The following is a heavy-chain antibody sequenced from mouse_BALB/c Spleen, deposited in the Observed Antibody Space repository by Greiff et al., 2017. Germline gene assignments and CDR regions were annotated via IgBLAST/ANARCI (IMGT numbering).Heavy chain of an antibody. V-gene: IGHV5-6-5*01. CDR1: GFTFSSYA. CDR2: ISSGGST. D-gene: IGHD1-1*01. Sequence: EVMLVESGGGLVKPGGSLKLSCAASGFTFSSYAMSWVRQTPEKRLEWVASISSGGSTYYPDSVKGRFTISRDNARNILYLQMSSLRSEDTAMYYCARGLLRSYYYAMDYWGQGTSVTVSS. J-gene: IGHJ4*01. CDR3: ARGLLRSYYYAMDY.